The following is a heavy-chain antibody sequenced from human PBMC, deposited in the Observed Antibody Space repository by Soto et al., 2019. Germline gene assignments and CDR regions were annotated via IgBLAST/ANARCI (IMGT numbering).Heavy chain of an antibody. D-gene: IGHD5-12*01. CDR2: ISWNSGSI. CDR1: GFTFDDYA. V-gene: IGHV3-9*01. J-gene: IGHJ4*02. Sequence: GGSLRLSCAASGFTFDDYAMHWVRQAPGKGLEWVSGISWNSGSIGYADSVKGRFTISRDNAKNSLYLQMNSLRAEDTALYYCAKDGERWLQFGFDYWGQGTLVTVSS. CDR3: AKDGERWLQFGFDY.